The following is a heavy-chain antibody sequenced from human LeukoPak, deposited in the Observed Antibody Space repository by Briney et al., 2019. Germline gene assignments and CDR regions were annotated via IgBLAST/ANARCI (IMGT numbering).Heavy chain of an antibody. Sequence: SGGSLRLSCAASGFTFSSYAMSWVRQAPGKGLEWVSAISGSGGSTYYADSVKGRFTISRDNSKNTLYLQMNSLRAEDTAVYYCAKDRDDYGDYGGIADYWGQGTLVTVSS. J-gene: IGHJ4*02. CDR1: GFTFSSYA. CDR3: AKDRDDYGDYGGIADY. D-gene: IGHD4-17*01. CDR2: ISGSGGST. V-gene: IGHV3-23*01.